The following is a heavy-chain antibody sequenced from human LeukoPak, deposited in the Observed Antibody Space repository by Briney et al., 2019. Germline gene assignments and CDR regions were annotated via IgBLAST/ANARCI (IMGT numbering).Heavy chain of an antibody. CDR2: INPSGGST. CDR3: ARVKVGAFSHDPYYYYMDV. V-gene: IGHV1-46*01. Sequence: GASVKVSCKASGYTFTSYYMHWVRQAPGQGLEWMGIINPSGGSTSYAQKFQGRVTMTRDMSTSTVYMELSSLRSEDTAVYYCARVKVGAFSHDPYYYYMDVWGKGTTVTVSS. J-gene: IGHJ6*03. CDR1: GYTFTSYY. D-gene: IGHD1-26*01.